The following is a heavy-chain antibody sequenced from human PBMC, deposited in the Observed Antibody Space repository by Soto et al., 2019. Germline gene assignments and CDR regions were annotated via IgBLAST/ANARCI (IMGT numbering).Heavy chain of an antibody. V-gene: IGHV3-23*01. D-gene: IGHD3-22*01. J-gene: IGHJ6*02. CDR2: ISGSGGST. CDR1: GFTFSSYA. CDR3: AKPPSNYYDSSGPRYYYGMDV. Sequence: GGSLRLSCAASGFTFSSYAMSWVRQAPGKGLEWVSAISGSGGSTYYADSVKGRFTISRDNSKNTLYLQMNSLRAEDTAVYYCAKPPSNYYDSSGPRYYYGMDVWGQGTTVTVSS.